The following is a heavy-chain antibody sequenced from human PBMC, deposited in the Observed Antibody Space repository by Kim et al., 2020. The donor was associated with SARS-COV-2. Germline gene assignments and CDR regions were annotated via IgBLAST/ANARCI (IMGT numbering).Heavy chain of an antibody. Sequence: GGSLRLSCVASGFSISGYAMHWVRQAPGKGLEWVAFLWHDGSNEHYADSVKGRFTISRDNSKNTVYLEMNSLRVDDTAVYYCARDFHHYGMDVWGQGPTV. V-gene: IGHV3-33*01. CDR3: ARDFHHYGMDV. J-gene: IGHJ6*02. CDR2: LWHDGSNE. CDR1: GFSISGYA.